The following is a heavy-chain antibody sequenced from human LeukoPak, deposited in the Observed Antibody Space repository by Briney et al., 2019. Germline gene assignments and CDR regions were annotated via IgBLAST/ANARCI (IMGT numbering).Heavy chain of an antibody. Sequence: PGVSLRLSCAASVFTFSIYAMSWVRQAPGKGLECGSAISCSGCSTYYADSVKGRLTISRDNSKNTLYLQMNSLRVEDTAVYYCANKLPFDYWGQGTLVTVSS. CDR3: ANKLPFDY. J-gene: IGHJ4*02. D-gene: IGHD3-10*01. CDR2: ISCSGCST. V-gene: IGHV3-23*01. CDR1: VFTFSIYA.